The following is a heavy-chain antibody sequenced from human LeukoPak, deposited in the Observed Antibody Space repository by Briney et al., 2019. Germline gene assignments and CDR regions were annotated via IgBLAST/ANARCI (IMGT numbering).Heavy chain of an antibody. Sequence: KAGGSLRLSCAASGFTFSSYSMNWVRQAPGKGLEWVSSIISSSSYIYYADSVKGRFTISRDNAKNSLYLQMNSLRAEDTAVYYCARTVTYYYGSGSFDLDYWGQGTLVTVSS. D-gene: IGHD3-10*01. CDR3: ARTVTYYYGSGSFDLDY. CDR2: IISSSSYI. V-gene: IGHV3-21*01. CDR1: GFTFSSYS. J-gene: IGHJ4*02.